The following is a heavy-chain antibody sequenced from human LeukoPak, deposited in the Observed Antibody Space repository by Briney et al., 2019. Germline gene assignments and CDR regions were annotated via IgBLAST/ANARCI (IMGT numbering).Heavy chain of an antibody. D-gene: IGHD1-26*01. Sequence: PSETLSLTCTVSGDSLSSGSFYWGWIRQPPGEGLEWIANIHYSGSTYYNPSLKSRVTISVDTSKSQFSLRVTSVTAADTAVFYCARVGPFRNFDYWGQGTLVTVSS. CDR3: ARVGPFRNFDY. V-gene: IGHV4-39*01. CDR1: GDSLSSGSFY. CDR2: IHYSGST. J-gene: IGHJ4*02.